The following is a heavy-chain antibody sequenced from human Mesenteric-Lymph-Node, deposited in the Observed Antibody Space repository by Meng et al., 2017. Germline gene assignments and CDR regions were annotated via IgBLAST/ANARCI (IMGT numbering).Heavy chain of an antibody. CDR1: GGTFGDYT. CDR3: ANGNGCSGGSCYSGGWFDP. Sequence: SVKVSCKASGGTFGDYTFSWVRQAPGQGLEWMGGIIPIFGTANYAQKFQGRVTITADESTSTAYMELSSLRSEDTAVYYCANGNGCSGGSCYSGGWFDPWGQGTLVTVSS. CDR2: IIPIFGTA. V-gene: IGHV1-69*13. D-gene: IGHD2-15*01. J-gene: IGHJ5*02.